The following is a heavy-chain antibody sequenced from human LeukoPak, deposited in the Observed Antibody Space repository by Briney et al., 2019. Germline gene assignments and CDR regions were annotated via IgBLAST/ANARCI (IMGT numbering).Heavy chain of an antibody. CDR2: IIPIFGTA. J-gene: IGHJ4*02. D-gene: IGHD2-2*02. V-gene: IGHV1-69*13. CDR3: ARWARSEDIVVVPAVI. Sequence: GASVTVSFTASGGTFSSYAISWVRQAPGQGLEWMGGIIPIFGTANYAQKFQGRVTITADESTSTAYMELSSLRSEDTAVYYCARWARSEDIVVVPAVIWGQGTLVTVSS. CDR1: GGTFSSYA.